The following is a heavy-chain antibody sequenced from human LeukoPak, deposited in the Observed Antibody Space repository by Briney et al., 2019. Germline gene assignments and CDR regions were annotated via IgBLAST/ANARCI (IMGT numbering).Heavy chain of an antibody. CDR2: INAGNGNT. CDR3: ARSVGSDWYYDY. CDR1: GYTFTDYF. D-gene: IGHD6-19*01. Sequence: ASVKVSCKASGYTFTDYFMNWMRQAPGQRLEWMGWINAGNGNTKYSQKLQGRVTITRDTSSSTAYMQLSSLRSEDTAVYYCARSVGSDWYYDYWGQGTLVTVSS. V-gene: IGHV1/OR15-3*01. J-gene: IGHJ4*02.